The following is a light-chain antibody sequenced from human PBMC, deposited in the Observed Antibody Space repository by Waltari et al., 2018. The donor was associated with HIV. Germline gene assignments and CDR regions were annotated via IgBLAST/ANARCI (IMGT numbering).Light chain of an antibody. Sequence: QSALTQPASVSGSPGQSITISCTGTSSDVGGYNYVSWYQHHPGKAPKLMIYEVSNRPSGVCNRFSGSKSGNTASLTISGLQAEDEADYYCSSYTSSSTLVFGGGTKLTVL. J-gene: IGLJ2*01. CDR1: SSDVGGYNY. CDR3: SSYTSSSTLV. V-gene: IGLV2-14*01. CDR2: EVS.